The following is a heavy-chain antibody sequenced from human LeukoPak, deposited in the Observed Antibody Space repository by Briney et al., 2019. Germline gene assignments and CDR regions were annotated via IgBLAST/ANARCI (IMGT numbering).Heavy chain of an antibody. Sequence: PSETLSLTCTVSGGSMRNYYWSWIRQPPGKGLEWIGYISYSGSTYFNPSLRSRVTISVDTSENQFSLKLSSVTAADTAVYYFARETYYYDSSGLPHYYMDVWGKGTTVTVSS. J-gene: IGHJ6*03. CDR2: ISYSGST. CDR1: GGSMRNYY. D-gene: IGHD3-22*01. V-gene: IGHV4-30-4*08. CDR3: ARETYYYDSSGLPHYYMDV.